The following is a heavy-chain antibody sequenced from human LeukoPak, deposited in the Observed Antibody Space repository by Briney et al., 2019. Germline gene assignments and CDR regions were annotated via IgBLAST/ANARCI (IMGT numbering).Heavy chain of an antibody. D-gene: IGHD3-16*02. CDR3: ARQRGRDYVWGSYRYSGYFDY. Sequence: PLQTLSLTCTVSGGSISSGDYYWSWIRQPPGKGLEWIGYIYYSGSTYYNPSLKSRVTISVDTSKNQFSLKLSSVTAADTAVYYCARQRGRDYVWGSYRYSGYFDYWGQGTLVTVSS. J-gene: IGHJ4*02. V-gene: IGHV4-30-4*01. CDR2: IYYSGST. CDR1: GGSISSGDYY.